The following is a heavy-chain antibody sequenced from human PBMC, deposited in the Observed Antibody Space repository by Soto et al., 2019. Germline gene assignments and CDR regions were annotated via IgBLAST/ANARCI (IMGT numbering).Heavy chain of an antibody. D-gene: IGHD4-17*01. CDR3: ARVGATVTSQALGFDH. J-gene: IGHJ4*02. V-gene: IGHV4-59*11. CDR2: LYYTGST. Sequence: LSLTCTVSGGSISSHYWSWVRQPPGKGLEWIGYLYYTGSTNYNASLKSQVTMSLDTSKNQFSLMLTSVTAADTAVYYCARVGATVTSQALGFDHWGQGILVTVSS. CDR1: GGSISSHY.